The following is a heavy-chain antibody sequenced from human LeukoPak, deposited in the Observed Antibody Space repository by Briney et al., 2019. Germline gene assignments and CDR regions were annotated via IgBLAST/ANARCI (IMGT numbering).Heavy chain of an antibody. CDR3: ARTQLDLDGFDI. J-gene: IGHJ3*02. CDR1: GFTFTSYS. D-gene: IGHD1-1*01. V-gene: IGHV3-48*04. Sequence: GGSLRLSCAASGFTFTSYSMNWVRQAPAKGLEWVSYISSSSSNIYYADSVKGRFTISRDNARNSLYLQMNSLRGEDTAVYYCARTQLDLDGFDIWGQGTTVTVSS. CDR2: ISSSSSNI.